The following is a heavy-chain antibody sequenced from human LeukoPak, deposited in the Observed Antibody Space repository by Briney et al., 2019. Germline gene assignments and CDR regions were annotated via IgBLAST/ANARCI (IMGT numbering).Heavy chain of an antibody. J-gene: IGHJ4*02. CDR3: AREILGGFNPGAY. CDR1: LDSTTSNF. V-gene: IGHV4-4*02. CDR2: IHRSGSP. D-gene: IGHD1-14*01. Sequence: SETLSLTCTVSLDSTTSNFWSWVRQPPGEGLEWIGEIHRSGSPNYNPSLQSRVTISIDRSRNQIVLELSSVTAADTAVYYCAREILGGFNPGAYWAQGTLVTVSS.